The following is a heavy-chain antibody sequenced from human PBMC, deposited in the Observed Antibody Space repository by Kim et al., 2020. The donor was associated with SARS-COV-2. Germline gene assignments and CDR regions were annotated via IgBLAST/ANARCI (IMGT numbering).Heavy chain of an antibody. J-gene: IGHJ4*02. CDR3: ARGLGYTTDGYFAF. D-gene: IGHD1-26*01. CDR1: GFRFSSHG. Sequence: GGSLRLSCAASGFRFSSHGMTWVRQAPGKGLEWTATISFDGTKTYIADSAPPRLTIFTDDSKSTLYLQMNSLRVEDTAVYYCARGLGYTTDGYFAFLGPG. CDR2: ISFDGTKT. V-gene: IGHV3-30*02.